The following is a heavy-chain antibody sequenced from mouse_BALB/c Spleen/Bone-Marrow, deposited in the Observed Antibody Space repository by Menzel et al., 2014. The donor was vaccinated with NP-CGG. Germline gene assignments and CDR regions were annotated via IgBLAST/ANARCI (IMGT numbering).Heavy chain of an antibody. J-gene: IGHJ3*01. Sequence: VQLQQSGAELVKPGASVKLSCTASGFNIKDTYLHWVKQRPEQGLEWIGRIDPANGNTKFDPTFQGMATITADTSSNTAYLQLSSLTSEDTAVYYCARLEGFADWGQGTLVTVAA. V-gene: IGHV14-3*02. CDR2: IDPANGNT. CDR1: GFNIKDTY. CDR3: ARLEGFAD.